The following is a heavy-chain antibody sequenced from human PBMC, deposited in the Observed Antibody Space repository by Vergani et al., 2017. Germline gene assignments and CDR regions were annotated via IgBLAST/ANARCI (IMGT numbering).Heavy chain of an antibody. CDR1: RFTFSSYA. Sequence: EVQLLESGGGLVQSGGSLRLSCVASRFTFSSYAMSWVRQAPGKGLEWVSGISGRRGDDTYYADSVKGRFTISRDNSENTLYLQMNRLTAEDTAGYYCAKAVSIVVVTAPFDYWGPGTLVSVSS. D-gene: IGHD2-21*02. CDR2: ISGRRGDDT. CDR3: AKAVSIVVVTAPFDY. V-gene: IGHV3-23*01. J-gene: IGHJ4*02.